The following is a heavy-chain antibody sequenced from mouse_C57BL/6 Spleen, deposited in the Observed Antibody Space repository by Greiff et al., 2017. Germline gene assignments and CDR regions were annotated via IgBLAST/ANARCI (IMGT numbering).Heavy chain of an antibody. J-gene: IGHJ2*01. CDR1: GFTFSDYG. D-gene: IGHD1-1*01. V-gene: IGHV5-17*01. Sequence: EVMLVESGGGLVKPGGSLKLSCAASGFTFSDYGMHWVRQAPEKGLEWVAYISSGSSTIYYADTVKGLFTISRANAKNTLFLQMTSLRSEDTAMYYCAREHYGSLDYWGQGTTLTVSS. CDR2: ISSGSSTI. CDR3: AREHYGSLDY.